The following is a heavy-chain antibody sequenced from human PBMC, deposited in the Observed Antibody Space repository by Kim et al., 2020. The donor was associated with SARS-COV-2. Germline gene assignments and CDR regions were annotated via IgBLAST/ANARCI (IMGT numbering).Heavy chain of an antibody. Sequence: LTRRVTISVDTSKNQFSLKLSSVTAADTAVDYCAREGGYSSSSYPDYFDYWGQGTLVTVSS. D-gene: IGHD6-13*01. J-gene: IGHJ4*02. V-gene: IGHV4-59*01. CDR3: AREGGYSSSSYPDYFDY.